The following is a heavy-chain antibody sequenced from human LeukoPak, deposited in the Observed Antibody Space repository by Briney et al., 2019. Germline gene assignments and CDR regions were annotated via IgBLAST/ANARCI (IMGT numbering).Heavy chain of an antibody. D-gene: IGHD5-12*01. CDR1: GGSISSGGYY. CDR3: ARVISGYDPLHFDY. Sequence: SETLSLTCTVSGGSISSGGYYWSWIRQHPGKGLEWIGYIYYSGSTYYNPSLKSRVTISVDTSKNQFSLKLSSVTAADTAVYYCARVISGYDPLHFDYWGQGTLVTVSS. V-gene: IGHV4-31*03. CDR2: IYYSGST. J-gene: IGHJ4*02.